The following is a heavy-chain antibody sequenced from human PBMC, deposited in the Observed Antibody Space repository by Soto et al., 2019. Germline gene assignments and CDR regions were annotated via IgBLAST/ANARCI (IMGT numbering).Heavy chain of an antibody. V-gene: IGHV1-8*01. CDR1: GYTFTSYD. Sequence: GASVKVSCKASGYTFTSYDINWVRQATGHGLEWMGWMNPNSSNTGYAQKFQDRVTMTRNTTISTAYMELSSLRSEDTAVYYYAGGYNAAVAGHNWFDPWGQGTLVTVSS. J-gene: IGHJ5*02. D-gene: IGHD6-19*01. CDR2: MNPNSSNT. CDR3: AGGYNAAVAGHNWFDP.